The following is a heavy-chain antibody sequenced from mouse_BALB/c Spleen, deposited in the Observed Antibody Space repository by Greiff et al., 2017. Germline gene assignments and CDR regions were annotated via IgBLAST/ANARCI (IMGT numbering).Heavy chain of an antibody. CDR2: ISYSGST. D-gene: IGHD3-3*01. CDR1: GYSITSDYA. Sequence: EVMLVESGPGLVKPSQSLSLTCTVTGYSITSDYAWNWIRQFPGNKLEWMGYISYSGSTSYNPSLKSRISITRDTSKNQFFLQLNSVTTEDTATYYCARWGTEGFDYWGQGTTLTVSS. J-gene: IGHJ2*01. CDR3: ARWGTEGFDY. V-gene: IGHV3-2*02.